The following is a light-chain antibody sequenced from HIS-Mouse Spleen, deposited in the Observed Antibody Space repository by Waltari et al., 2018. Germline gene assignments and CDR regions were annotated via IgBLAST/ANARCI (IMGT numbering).Light chain of an antibody. CDR2: DVS. V-gene: IGLV2-11*01. CDR1: SSDVGGYNY. J-gene: IGLJ2*01. CDR3: SSYTSSSTEV. Sequence: QSALTQPRSVSGSPGQSVTISCTGTSSDVGGYNYVTWYQQHQGKAPKLMIYDVSKRPSGVPDRFSGSKSGNTASLTISGLQAEDEADYYCSSYTSSSTEVFGGGTKLTVL.